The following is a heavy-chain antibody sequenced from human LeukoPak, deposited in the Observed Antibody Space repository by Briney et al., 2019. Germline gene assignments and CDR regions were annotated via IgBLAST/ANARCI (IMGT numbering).Heavy chain of an antibody. CDR2: INSDGSWT. CDR3: VSFYETY. V-gene: IGHV3-74*01. D-gene: IGHD2/OR15-2a*01. J-gene: IGHJ4*02. Sequence: GGSLRLSCAASGFTFSSYSMNWVRQAPGKGLEWVSHINSDGSWTSYADSVKGRFTISKDNAKNTVYLQMNSLRAEDTAVYYCVSFYETYWGRGTLVTVSS. CDR1: GFTFSSYS.